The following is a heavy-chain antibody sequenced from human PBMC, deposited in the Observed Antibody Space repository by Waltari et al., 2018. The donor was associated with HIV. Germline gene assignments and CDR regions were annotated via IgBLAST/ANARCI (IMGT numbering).Heavy chain of an antibody. CDR2: ISGYNGNT. Sequence: QVQLVQSGAEMRKPGAPVTVSCRASGYTFSAYTTSWVRQAPGQGLEWMGWISGYNGNTNYAQKFQGRVNMTTDTSTSTAHMELRSLRSDDTAVYYCARGVSIVRGVMIRGHMDVWGQGTTVTVSS. D-gene: IGHD3-10*01. J-gene: IGHJ6*02. CDR1: GYTFSAYT. V-gene: IGHV1-18*01. CDR3: ARGVSIVRGVMIRGHMDV.